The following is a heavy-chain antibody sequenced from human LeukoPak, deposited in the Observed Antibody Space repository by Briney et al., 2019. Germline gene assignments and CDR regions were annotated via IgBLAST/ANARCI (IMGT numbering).Heavy chain of an antibody. Sequence: SSETLSLTCTVSGGSISSYYWSWLRQPPGKGLEWIGYIYYSGSTNYNPSLKSRVTISVDTSKNQFSLKLSSVTAADTAVYYCARYRYCSSTSCYPYYYYYMDVWGKGTTVTVSS. CDR2: IYYSGST. CDR3: ARYRYCSSTSCYPYYYYYMDV. V-gene: IGHV4-59*01. CDR1: GGSISSYY. J-gene: IGHJ6*03. D-gene: IGHD2-2*01.